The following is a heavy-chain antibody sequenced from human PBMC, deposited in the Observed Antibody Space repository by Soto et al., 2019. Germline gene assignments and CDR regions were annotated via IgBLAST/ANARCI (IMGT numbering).Heavy chain of an antibody. V-gene: IGHV4-30-2*01. J-gene: IGHJ6*02. Sequence: QPQLQESGSGLVKPSQTLSLTCAVSGGSISSGGYSWSWIRQPPGKGLEWIGYIFHSGSTYYNPSLKSRVTITVDRSKNQFSLKLSSVTAADTAVYYCARGGYSSNYYYYYGMDVWGQGTTVTVSS. CDR3: ARGGYSSNYYYYYGMDV. CDR1: GGSISSGGYS. D-gene: IGHD5-18*01. CDR2: IFHSGST.